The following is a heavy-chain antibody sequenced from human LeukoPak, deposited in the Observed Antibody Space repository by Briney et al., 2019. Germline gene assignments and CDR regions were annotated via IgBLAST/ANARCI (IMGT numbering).Heavy chain of an antibody. CDR1: GGSISSSSYY. CDR3: ASNCGPGRDY. J-gene: IGHJ4*02. V-gene: IGHV4-39*07. CDR2: IYYSGST. Sequence: SETLSLTCTVSGGSISSSSYYWGWIRQPPGKGLEWIGSIYYSGSTYYNPSLKSRVTISVDTSKNQFSLKLSSVTAADTAVYYCASNCGPGRDYWGQGTLVTVSS. D-gene: IGHD1-1*01.